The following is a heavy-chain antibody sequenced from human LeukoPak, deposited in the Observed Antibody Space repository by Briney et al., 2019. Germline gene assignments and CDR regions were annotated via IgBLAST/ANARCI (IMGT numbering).Heavy chain of an antibody. CDR1: GFTFSSYW. CDR3: ARDSRSWCFDY. CDR2: IKQDGSEK. V-gene: IGHV3-7*04. J-gene: IGHJ4*02. Sequence: PGGSPRLSCAASGFTFSSYWMSWVRQAPGKGLEWVANIKQDGSEKYYVDSVKGRFTISRDNAKNSLYLQMNSLRAEDTAVYYCARDSRSWCFDYWGQGTLVTVSS. D-gene: IGHD6-13*01.